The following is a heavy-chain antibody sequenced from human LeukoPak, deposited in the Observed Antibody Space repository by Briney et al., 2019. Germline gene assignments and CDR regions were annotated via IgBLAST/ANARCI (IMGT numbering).Heavy chain of an antibody. Sequence: GGSLRLSCAASAFTFSNCSMNWVRQAPGKGLEWVSYISSGGRIKYYADSVKGRFTISRDNAKNSLYLQMNSLRAEDTAVYYCARDEPGIAVDVGVYWGQGTLVTVSS. J-gene: IGHJ4*02. D-gene: IGHD6-19*01. CDR3: ARDEPGIAVDVGVY. CDR2: ISSGGRIK. V-gene: IGHV3-48*04. CDR1: AFTFSNCS.